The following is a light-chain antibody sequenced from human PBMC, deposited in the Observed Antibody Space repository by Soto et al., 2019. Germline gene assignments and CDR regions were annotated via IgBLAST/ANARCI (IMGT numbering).Light chain of an antibody. CDR1: QTVRDN. J-gene: IGKJ2*01. Sequence: EIVMTHSPATLSVSPGDRATLSCRASQTVRDNLAWYQQKPGQAPRLLIYGASTRATGIPARFSGSGSGTVFTLTIGSLQSEDFALYFCQQSNNWPYTFGQGTKLEIK. CDR3: QQSNNWPYT. V-gene: IGKV3-15*01. CDR2: GAS.